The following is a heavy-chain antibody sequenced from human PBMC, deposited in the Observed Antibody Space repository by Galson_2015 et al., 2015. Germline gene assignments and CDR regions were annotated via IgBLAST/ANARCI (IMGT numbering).Heavy chain of an antibody. CDR2: SGRDT. CDR3: AKGREWALPLDY. J-gene: IGHJ4*02. D-gene: IGHD1-26*01. V-gene: IGHV3-23*01. Sequence: SGRDTYYADSVKGRFTISRDNSKNTLYLQMNSLRAEDTAVYYCAKGREWALPLDYWGQGALVTVSS.